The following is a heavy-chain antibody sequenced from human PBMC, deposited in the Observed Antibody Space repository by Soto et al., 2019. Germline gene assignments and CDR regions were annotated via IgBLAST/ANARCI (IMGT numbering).Heavy chain of an antibody. Sequence: QVQLVESGGGVVQPGGSLRLSCATSGFTFSASVIHWVRQAPGKGLEWVAVISDDGSEKYGDSVKGRFTMYRDKSKKTLFLQMHSLRAEDTAVYYWAKDFCIGSDCYIPFDNWGQGTLVTVSS. CDR3: AKDFCIGSDCYIPFDN. D-gene: IGHD2-21*02. V-gene: IGHV3-33*03. J-gene: IGHJ4*02. CDR2: ISDDGSEK. CDR1: GFTFSASV.